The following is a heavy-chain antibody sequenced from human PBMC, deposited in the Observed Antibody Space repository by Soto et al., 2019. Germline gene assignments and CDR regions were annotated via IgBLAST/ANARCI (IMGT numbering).Heavy chain of an antibody. D-gene: IGHD2-21*02. CDR3: ARLSCGGDCYSRHSRY. Sequence: QVQLVQSGAEVKKPGASVKVSCKASGYTFTNYAIHWVRQAPGQRLEWMGWINAGNGNTKYSQKFQGRVTITRDTSASTAYMDLSSLRSEDTAVYYCARLSCGGDCYSRHSRYWGQGTLVTVSS. J-gene: IGHJ4*02. CDR1: GYTFTNYA. V-gene: IGHV1-3*01. CDR2: INAGNGNT.